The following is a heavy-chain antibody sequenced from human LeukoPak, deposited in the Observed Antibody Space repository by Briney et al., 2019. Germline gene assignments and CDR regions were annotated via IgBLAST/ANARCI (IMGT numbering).Heavy chain of an antibody. CDR3: ARDVDSSGYADY. D-gene: IGHD3-22*01. J-gene: IGHJ4*02. V-gene: IGHV1-2*02. Sequence: GASVKVSCKASGYTFTGYYMHWVRQAPGQGLEWVGWINPNSGGTNYAQKFQGRVTMTRDTSISTAYMELSRLRSDDTAVYYCARDVDSSGYADYWGQGTLVTVSS. CDR2: INPNSGGT. CDR1: GYTFTGYY.